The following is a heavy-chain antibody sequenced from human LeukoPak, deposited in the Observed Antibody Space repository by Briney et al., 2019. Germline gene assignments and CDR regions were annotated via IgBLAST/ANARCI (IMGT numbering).Heavy chain of an antibody. CDR1: GGTFSSYA. CDR3: AREVRWGITAAGLPEEFDY. V-gene: IGHV1-69*05. Sequence: GASVKVSCKASGGTFSSYAISWVRQAPGQRLEWRGGIIPIFGTANYAQKFQGRVTITTDESTSTAYLELSSLRFEDTAVYYCAREVRWGITAAGLPEEFDYWGQGTLVTVSS. J-gene: IGHJ4*02. CDR2: IIPIFGTA. D-gene: IGHD6-13*01.